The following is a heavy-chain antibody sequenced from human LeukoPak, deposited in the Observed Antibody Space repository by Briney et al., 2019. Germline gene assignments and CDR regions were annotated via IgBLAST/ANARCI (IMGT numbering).Heavy chain of an antibody. J-gene: IGHJ4*02. CDR1: GFTFTSVW. CDR3: ARDRTTVTLFDY. CDR2: ISTDGAIT. Sequence: GGSLRLPCAASGFTFTSVWMHWFRQAPGKGLVWVSRISTDGAITGYADSVKGRFTISRDNAKNTLYLQMNSLRAEDTAVYYCARDRTTVTLFDYWGQGALVTVSS. V-gene: IGHV3-74*01. D-gene: IGHD4-17*01.